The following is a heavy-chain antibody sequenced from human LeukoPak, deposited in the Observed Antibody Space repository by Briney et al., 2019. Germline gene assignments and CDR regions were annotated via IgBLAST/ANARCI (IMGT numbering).Heavy chain of an antibody. CDR2: ISAYNGNT. CDR3: ARDLSSSSRYNYYYGMGV. D-gene: IGHD6-6*01. CDR1: GYTFTNYA. V-gene: IGHV1-18*01. Sequence: ASVKVSCKASGYTFTNYAISWVRQAPGQGLEWMGWISAYNGNTNYAQKLQGRVTMTTDTSTSTAYMELRSLRSDDTAVYYCARDLSSSSRYNYYYGMGVWGQGTTVIVSS. J-gene: IGHJ6*02.